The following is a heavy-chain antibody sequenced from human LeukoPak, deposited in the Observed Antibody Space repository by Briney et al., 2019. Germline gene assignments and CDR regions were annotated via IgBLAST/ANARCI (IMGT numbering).Heavy chain of an antibody. J-gene: IGHJ5*02. CDR2: IYNSGST. CDR3: ARNRYFHP. V-gene: IGHV4-59*01. CDR1: GDSISNYY. Sequence: SETLSLTCIVPGDSISNYYWSSIRQPRGKGLEWIGYIYNSGSTNYTPSLKSRVTISVDTSKNQFSLKLSSVTAADTAVYYCARNRYFHPWGQGTLVTVSS. D-gene: IGHD1-14*01.